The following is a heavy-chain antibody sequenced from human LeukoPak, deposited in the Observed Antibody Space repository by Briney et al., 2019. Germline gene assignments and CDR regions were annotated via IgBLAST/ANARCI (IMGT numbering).Heavy chain of an antibody. CDR3: ARVHYDVSTGYAEGFDY. CDR1: GYTFTSYA. D-gene: IGHD3-9*01. V-gene: IGHV7-4-1*02. Sequence: ASVKVSCKASGYTFTSYAMNWVRQAPGQGLEWVGWISTNTGKPTYARAFRGRFDLSLDTSVSTAYLQITNLKPEDTAVYYCARVHYDVSTGYAEGFDYWGQGTLVTVSS. J-gene: IGHJ4*02. CDR2: ISTNTGKP.